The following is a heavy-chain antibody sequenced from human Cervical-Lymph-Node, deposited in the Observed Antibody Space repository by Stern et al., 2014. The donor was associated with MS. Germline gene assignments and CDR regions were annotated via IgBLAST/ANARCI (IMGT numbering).Heavy chain of an antibody. J-gene: IGHJ4*02. Sequence: EVQLVESGAETRKPGESLKIACSGSEDSFTNYWIAWVRQMPGKGLEWMGIVHPGDSDVIYSPSFQGQVTFSADRSTNTAYLQWSRLKVSDSAVYYCARHFASGHNGHDWHFDVWGQGTLVTVSS. CDR2: VHPGDSDV. CDR1: EDSFTNYW. CDR3: ARHFASGHNGHDWHFDV. D-gene: IGHD5-12*01. V-gene: IGHV5-51*03.